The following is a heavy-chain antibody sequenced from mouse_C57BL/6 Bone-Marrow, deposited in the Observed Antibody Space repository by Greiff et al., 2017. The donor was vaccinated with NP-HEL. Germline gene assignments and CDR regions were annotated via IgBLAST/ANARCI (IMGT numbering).Heavy chain of an antibody. CDR3: ASHGYASWFSY. D-gene: IGHD2-2*01. CDR2: ISSGGSYT. Sequence: EVMLVESGGDLVKPGGSLKLSCAASGFTFSSYGMSWVRQTPDKRLEWVATISSGGSYTYYPDSVKGRFTISRDNAKNTLYLQMSSLKSEDTAMYYCASHGYASWFSYWGQGTLVTVSA. J-gene: IGHJ3*01. CDR1: GFTFSSYG. V-gene: IGHV5-6*01.